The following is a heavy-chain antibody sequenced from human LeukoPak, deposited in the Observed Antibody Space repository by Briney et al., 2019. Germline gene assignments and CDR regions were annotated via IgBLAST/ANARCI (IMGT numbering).Heavy chain of an antibody. D-gene: IGHD3-3*01. V-gene: IGHV3-73*01. CDR2: IRSEANSYAT. J-gene: IGHJ4*02. CDR1: GFTFSGSA. CDR3: RCNYDFWSGYDTDY. Sequence: PGGSLRLSCAASGFTFSGSAMHWVRQASGKGLEWVGRIRSEANSYATAYAASVKGRFTISRDDSKNTAYLQMNSLKTEDTAVYYCRCNYDFWSGYDTDYWGQGTLVTVSS.